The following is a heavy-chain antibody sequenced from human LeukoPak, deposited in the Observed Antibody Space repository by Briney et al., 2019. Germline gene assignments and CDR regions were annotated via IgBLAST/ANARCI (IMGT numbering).Heavy chain of an antibody. Sequence: GGSLRLSCKASGSTFSDYWMSWVRQAPGRGLEWVANIKQDGSEQYYADSVKGRFTVSRDNAKSSLSLQMNSLRAEDTAVYYCVTNRREFCSGGDCYSEKYTWLDPWGQGTLVTVSS. J-gene: IGHJ5*02. D-gene: IGHD2-15*01. CDR2: IKQDGSEQ. V-gene: IGHV3-7*01. CDR1: GSTFSDYW. CDR3: VTNRREFCSGGDCYSEKYTWLDP.